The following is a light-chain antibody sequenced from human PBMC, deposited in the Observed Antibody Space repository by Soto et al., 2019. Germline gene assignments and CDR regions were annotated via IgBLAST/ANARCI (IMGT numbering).Light chain of an antibody. V-gene: IGKV3-15*01. Sequence: VMTQSPASLSVSPGDSATLSCRASESVSSNLAWYQQKTGQGPRLLIYGESTRATGIPDRFSGSGSETDLTLTISSLEPEDFAVYYCQKRSDWPLTCGQGTRLEIK. CDR2: GES. CDR3: QKRSDWPLT. CDR1: ESVSSN. J-gene: IGKJ5*01.